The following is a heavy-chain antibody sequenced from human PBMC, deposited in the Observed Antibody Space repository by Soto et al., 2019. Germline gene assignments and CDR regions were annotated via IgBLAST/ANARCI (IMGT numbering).Heavy chain of an antibody. D-gene: IGHD2-21*02. V-gene: IGHV4-39*01. CDR3: ARTVTAISNLFNP. CDR2: IYYSGST. J-gene: IGHJ5*02. Sequence: LSLTCTFSGVSISSSSYYWGLIRQPPGKGLEWIGSIYYSGSTYYNPSLKSRVTISVDTSKNQFSLKLSSATAADTAVYYCARTVTAISNLFNPWGQENLVTVYS. CDR1: GVSISSSSYY.